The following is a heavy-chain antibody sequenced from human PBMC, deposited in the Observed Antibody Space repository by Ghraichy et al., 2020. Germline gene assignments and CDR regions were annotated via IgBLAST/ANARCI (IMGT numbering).Heavy chain of an antibody. CDR1: GYTFTSYG. CDR3: ARDTLLKAIVVVSNWFDP. D-gene: IGHD2-2*01. V-gene: IGHV1-18*01. Sequence: ASVKVSCKASGYTFTSYGISWVRQAPGQGLEWMGWISAYNGNTNYAQKLQGRVTMTTDTSTSTAYMELRSLRSDDTAVYYCARDTLLKAIVVVSNWFDPWGQGTLVTVSS. J-gene: IGHJ5*02. CDR2: ISAYNGNT.